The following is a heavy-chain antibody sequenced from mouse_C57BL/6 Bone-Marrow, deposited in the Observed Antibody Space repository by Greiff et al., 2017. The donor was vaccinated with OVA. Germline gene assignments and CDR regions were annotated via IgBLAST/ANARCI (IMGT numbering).Heavy chain of an antibody. CDR2: IDPETGGT. J-gene: IGHJ2*01. CDR3: TTYYFDY. V-gene: IGHV1-15*01. CDR1: GYTFTDYE. Sequence: VQLQQSGAELVRPGASVTLSCKASGYTFTDYEMHWVKQTPVHGLEWIGAIDPETGGTAYNQKFKGKAILTADTSSSTAYMELRSLISEDSAVYYCTTYYFDYWGQGTTLTVSS.